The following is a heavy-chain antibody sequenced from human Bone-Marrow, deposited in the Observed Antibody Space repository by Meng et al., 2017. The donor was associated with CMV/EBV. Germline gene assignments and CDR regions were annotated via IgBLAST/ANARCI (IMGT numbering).Heavy chain of an antibody. Sequence: SEPLSLTCTVSGGSIGHHYWSWIRQPPGKGLEWIGYTFYSGSTKYNPSLTSRVTISVDTSKNQFSLKLSSVTAADTAVYYCATISYTPQGGFDPWGQGTLVTVSS. CDR2: TFYSGST. CDR1: GGSIGHHY. V-gene: IGHV4-59*11. D-gene: IGHD2-2*02. J-gene: IGHJ5*02. CDR3: ATISYTPQGGFDP.